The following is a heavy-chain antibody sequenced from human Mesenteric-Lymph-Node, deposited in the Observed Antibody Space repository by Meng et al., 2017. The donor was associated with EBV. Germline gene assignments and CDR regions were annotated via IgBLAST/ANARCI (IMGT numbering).Heavy chain of an antibody. CDR3: VRDVRYITCCPAFDP. D-gene: IGHD1-14*01. Sequence: EVLLVESGGGSVQPGGSLRLSCAASGFSISGYWMHWVRQTPEEGLVWVSRIDQDGSGTRYADSVKGRFTISRDNARNTVYLQMNSLRAEDTAVYYCVRDVRYITCCPAFDPWGRGTLVTVSS. V-gene: IGHV3-74*01. CDR2: IDQDGSGT. CDR1: GFSISGYW. J-gene: IGHJ5*02.